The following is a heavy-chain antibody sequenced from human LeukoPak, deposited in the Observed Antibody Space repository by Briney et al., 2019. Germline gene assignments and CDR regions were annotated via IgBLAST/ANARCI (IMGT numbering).Heavy chain of an antibody. CDR3: ARDQQAFDY. Sequence: GGSLRVSCAASGFTFSSYAMHWVRQSPGKGLEWVAVISYDGSNKFYADSVKGRFTISRDNSKNTLYLQMNSLRPEVTAVYYCARDQQAFDYWGQGTLVTVSS. D-gene: IGHD2-2*01. V-gene: IGHV3-30*14. CDR2: ISYDGSNK. J-gene: IGHJ4*02. CDR1: GFTFSSYA.